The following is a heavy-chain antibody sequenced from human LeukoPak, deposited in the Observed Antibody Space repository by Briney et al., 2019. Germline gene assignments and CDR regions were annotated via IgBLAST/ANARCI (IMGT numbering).Heavy chain of an antibody. CDR3: AARPNLQDCGGDCYFYYYYGMDV. Sequence: GGSLRLSCAASGFTFSSYEMNWVRQAPGKGLEWVSYISSSGSTIYYADSVKGRFTISRDNAKNSLYLQMNSLRAEDTAVYYRAARPNLQDCGGDCYFYYYYGMDVWGQGTTVTVSS. V-gene: IGHV3-48*03. CDR1: GFTFSSYE. CDR2: ISSSGSTI. D-gene: IGHD2-21*02. J-gene: IGHJ6*02.